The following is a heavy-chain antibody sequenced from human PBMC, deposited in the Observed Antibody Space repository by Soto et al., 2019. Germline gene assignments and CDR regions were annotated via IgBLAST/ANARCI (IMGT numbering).Heavy chain of an antibody. J-gene: IGHJ6*02. CDR2: INSDGSST. D-gene: IGHD6-13*01. CDR1: GFTFSSYW. V-gene: IGHV3-74*01. Sequence: GGSLRLSCAASGFTFSSYWMHWVRQAPGKGLVWVSRINSDGSSTSYADSVKGRFTISRDNAENTLYLQMNSLRAEDTAVYYCARCGDSSSWYFSYYYYGMDVWGQGTTVTVSS. CDR3: ARCGDSSSWYFSYYYYGMDV.